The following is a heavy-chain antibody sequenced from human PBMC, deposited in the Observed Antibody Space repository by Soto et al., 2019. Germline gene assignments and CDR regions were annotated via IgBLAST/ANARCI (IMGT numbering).Heavy chain of an antibody. CDR3: TLTYSTVVPYY. CDR2: IKTKTYDGAT. D-gene: IGHD4-17*01. Sequence: PGGSLRLSCAASGFTFSNAWMSWVRQTPGKGLEWVGHIKTKTYDGATDYAAPVKGRFTISRDDSKNTLYLQMNSLKTEDTAVYYCTLTYSTVVPYYWGQGTLVTVSS. J-gene: IGHJ4*02. CDR1: GFTFSNAW. V-gene: IGHV3-15*07.